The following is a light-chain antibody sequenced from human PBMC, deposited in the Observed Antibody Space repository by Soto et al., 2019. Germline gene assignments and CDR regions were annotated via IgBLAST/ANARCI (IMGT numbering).Light chain of an antibody. CDR3: QQLKRYPIT. CDR1: QGLSSY. CDR2: AAF. V-gene: IGKV1-9*01. Sequence: DIQLTQSPSFLSASVGDRVTVTCRASQGLSSYLAWYQQKPGKAPNLLIYAAFTLQSGVPSRFSGSGSGTETPLTIRSLQTEDFATSSCQQLKRYPITLGQRKRLEIK. J-gene: IGKJ5*01.